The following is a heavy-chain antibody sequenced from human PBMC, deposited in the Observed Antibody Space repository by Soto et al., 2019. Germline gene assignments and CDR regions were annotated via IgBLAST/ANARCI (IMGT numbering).Heavy chain of an antibody. J-gene: IGHJ6*02. CDR2: ISGSGAST. D-gene: IGHD3-22*01. CDR3: TTGIVVVIPSGMDV. V-gene: IGHV3-23*01. Sequence: LRLSWAASGCTCGSYARSWVRQAPGKGLEWVSDISGSGASTYYADSVKGRFTISRDNSKNTLYLQMNSLKTEDTAVYYCTTGIVVVIPSGMDVWGQGTTVTVSS. CDR1: GCTCGSYA.